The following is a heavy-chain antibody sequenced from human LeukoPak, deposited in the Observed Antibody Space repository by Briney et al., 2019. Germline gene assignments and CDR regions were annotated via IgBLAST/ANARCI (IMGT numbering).Heavy chain of an antibody. D-gene: IGHD6-19*01. Sequence: PGGSLRLSCAASGFIFSSYGMHWVRQAPGKGLEWVSAMSSSDDGRYYAASVRGRFTISRDTSRSTLYLQMNSLRAEDTAVYYCARGQWLVRGVYFDYWGQGTLVSVSS. CDR1: GFIFSSYG. J-gene: IGHJ4*02. V-gene: IGHV3-23*01. CDR2: MSSSDDGR. CDR3: ARGQWLVRGVYFDY.